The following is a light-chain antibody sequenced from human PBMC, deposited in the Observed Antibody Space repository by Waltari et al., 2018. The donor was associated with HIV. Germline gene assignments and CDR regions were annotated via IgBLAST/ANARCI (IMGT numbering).Light chain of an antibody. CDR3: QSSDISGNYWV. CDR1: ALPKQY. Sequence: SYGLTQPPSVSVSPGQTATITCSGDALPKQYAYWYQQKPGQAPVMVLYKDSERPSGIPERFSCSSSATTVTLTISGVQAADEADYYCQSSDISGNYWVFGGGTKLTVL. V-gene: IGLV3-25*03. J-gene: IGLJ3*02. CDR2: KDS.